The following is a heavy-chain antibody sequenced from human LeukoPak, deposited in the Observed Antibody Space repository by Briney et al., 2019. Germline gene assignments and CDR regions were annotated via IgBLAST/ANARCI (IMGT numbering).Heavy chain of an antibody. V-gene: IGHV3-21*01. CDR1: GFTFSSYS. CDR2: ISSSSSYI. CDR3: ARDRVRGVIGPPDY. D-gene: IGHD3-10*01. J-gene: IGHJ4*02. Sequence: GGSLRLSCAASGFTFSSYSMNWVRQAPGKGLEWVSSISSSSSYIYYADSVKGRFTISRDNAKNSLYLQMNSLRAEDTAVYYCARDRVRGVIGPPDYWGQGPLVTVSS.